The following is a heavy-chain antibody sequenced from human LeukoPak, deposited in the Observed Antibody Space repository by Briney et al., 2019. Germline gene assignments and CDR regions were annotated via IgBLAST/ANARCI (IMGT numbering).Heavy chain of an antibody. CDR2: ISTYNGNT. Sequence: ASVKVSCKASGYTFTSYGISWVRQAPGQGLEWVGWISTYNGNTNYAQKLQGRVTMTTDTSTSTAYMELRSLRSDDTAVYYCARVFGYCSGGSCYPNWFDPWGQGTLVTVSS. D-gene: IGHD2-15*01. J-gene: IGHJ5*02. CDR3: ARVFGYCSGGSCYPNWFDP. CDR1: GYTFTSYG. V-gene: IGHV1-18*01.